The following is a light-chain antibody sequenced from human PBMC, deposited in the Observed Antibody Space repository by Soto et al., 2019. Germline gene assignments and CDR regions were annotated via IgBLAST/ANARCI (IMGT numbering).Light chain of an antibody. Sequence: IVFTQSPGTLSSSPGERATLSCRASHSVSGTYLAWYQQKPGRAPRLLIYGASSRATGIPDRFSGSGPATDFTLTISRLEPEDFAVYYCQQYGSLFMPFGQGKRLEIK. CDR2: GAS. CDR1: HSVSGTY. J-gene: IGKJ5*01. V-gene: IGKV3-20*01. CDR3: QQYGSLFMP.